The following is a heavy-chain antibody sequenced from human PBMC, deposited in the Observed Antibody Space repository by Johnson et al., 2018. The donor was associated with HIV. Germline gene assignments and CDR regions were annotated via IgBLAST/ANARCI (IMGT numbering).Heavy chain of an antibody. CDR2: ISGSDGAI. CDR3: ARSVTAGRPLDI. D-gene: IGHD2-15*01. V-gene: IGHV3-11*04. J-gene: IGHJ3*02. CDR1: GFTFSDSY. Sequence: QVQLVESGGGWVKPGGSLSLSCAASGFTFSDSYMNWIRQAPGKGLEWVSYISGSDGAIWYADSVKGRFTVSRDNAKNSFYLQMNSLRAEDTAVYYCARSVTAGRPLDIWCQGTLVTVSS.